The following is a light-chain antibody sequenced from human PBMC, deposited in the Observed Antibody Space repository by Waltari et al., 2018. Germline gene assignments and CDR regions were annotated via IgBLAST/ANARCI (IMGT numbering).Light chain of an antibody. Sequence: QSALTQPASVSGSPGQSITISCTGTSRDVGGQNYVSWHQQHPGQAPKLMIYDVTKRPSGVSDRFSGSKSGNTASLTISGLQAEDEADYYCSSYTSTSTSLVFGGGTRLTVL. J-gene: IGLJ3*02. CDR2: DVT. V-gene: IGLV2-14*01. CDR1: SRDVGGQNY. CDR3: SSYTSTSTSLV.